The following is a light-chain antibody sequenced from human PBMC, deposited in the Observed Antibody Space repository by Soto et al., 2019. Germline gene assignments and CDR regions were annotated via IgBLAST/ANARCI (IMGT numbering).Light chain of an antibody. CDR2: AAA. CDR3: QKLNGDPPFT. J-gene: IGKJ3*01. V-gene: IGKV1-9*01. Sequence: IQLTQSPSSLSASVGDRVTITCRASQDIGTYLGWYQQIPGKAPKLLISAAATLQPAVPSRFSGSGSGTDFTLTTSSLQPEDFATYYCQKLNGDPPFTFGPGTTVEIK. CDR1: QDIGTY.